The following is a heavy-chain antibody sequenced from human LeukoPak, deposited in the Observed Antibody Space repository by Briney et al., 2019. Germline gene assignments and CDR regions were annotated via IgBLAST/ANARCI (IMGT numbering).Heavy chain of an antibody. CDR2: IGISSGNT. Sequence: GGSLRLSCAASGFNLIDYSMNWVRQAPGKGLEWISYIGISSGNTKYADSVKGRFTISRDKARNSLDLQMNSLRVEDTAMYYCARDHRYAFDNWGHGTLVTVSS. J-gene: IGHJ4*01. V-gene: IGHV3-48*01. CDR3: ARDHRYAFDN. CDR1: GFNLIDYS. D-gene: IGHD5-12*01.